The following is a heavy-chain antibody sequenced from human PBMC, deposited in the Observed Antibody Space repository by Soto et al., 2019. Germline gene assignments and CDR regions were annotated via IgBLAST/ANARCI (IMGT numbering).Heavy chain of an antibody. D-gene: IGHD4-4*01. CDR1: GGSISSTSYY. CDR3: ASTTESDY. CDR2: INYSGKT. V-gene: IGHV4-39*01. J-gene: IGHJ4*02. Sequence: PSETLSLTCTVSGGSISSTSYYWGWIRQPPGMGLEWIGSINYSGKTYYNPSLKSRVTLSVDTSKTQFSLHLYSVTAADTAVYYCASTTESDYWGQGTLVTVSS.